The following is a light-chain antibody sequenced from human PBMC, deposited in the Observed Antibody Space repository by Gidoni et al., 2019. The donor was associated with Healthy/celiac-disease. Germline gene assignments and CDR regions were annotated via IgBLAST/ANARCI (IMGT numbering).Light chain of an antibody. CDR2: GNS. V-gene: IGLV1-40*01. CDR3: QSYDSSLSGWV. Sequence: QSVLTQPPSVSGAPGQRVTIPCTGSSSNIGAGYAVHGYQQLPGTAPKLLIYGNSHRPSGVPDRFSGSKSGTSASLAITGLQTEDDADYYCQSYDSSLSGWVFGGGTKLTVL. J-gene: IGLJ3*02. CDR1: SSNIGAGYA.